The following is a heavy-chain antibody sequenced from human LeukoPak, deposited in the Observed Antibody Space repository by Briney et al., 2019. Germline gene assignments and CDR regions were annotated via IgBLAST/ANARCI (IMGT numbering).Heavy chain of an antibody. D-gene: IGHD6-13*01. Sequence: PSETLSLTCTVSGGSISSSSYYWSWIRQPPGKGLEWIGYIYHSGSTYYNPSLKSRVTISVDRSKNQFSLKLSSVTAADTAVYYCARADSSSWENDPWGQGTLVTVSS. CDR3: ARADSSSWENDP. CDR1: GGSISSSSYY. J-gene: IGHJ5*02. V-gene: IGHV4-30-2*01. CDR2: IYHSGST.